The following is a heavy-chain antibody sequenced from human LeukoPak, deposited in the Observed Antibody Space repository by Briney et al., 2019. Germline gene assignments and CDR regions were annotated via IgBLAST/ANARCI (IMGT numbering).Heavy chain of an antibody. V-gene: IGHV4-4*07. CDR1: GGSISSYY. J-gene: IGHJ6*02. Sequence: SETLSLTCTVSGGSISSYYWSWIRQPAGKGLEWIGRIYTSGSTNYNPSLKSRVTMSVDTSKNQFSLKLSSVTAADTAVYYCARGLVFGVVPAALTYYYYGMDVWGQGTTVTISS. CDR2: IYTSGST. CDR3: ARGLVFGVVPAALTYYYYGMDV. D-gene: IGHD2-2*01.